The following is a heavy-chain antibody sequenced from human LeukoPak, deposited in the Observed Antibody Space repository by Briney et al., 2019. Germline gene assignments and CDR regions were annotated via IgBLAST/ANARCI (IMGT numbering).Heavy chain of an antibody. V-gene: IGHV1-2*06. Sequence: ASVKVSCKASRYTFTGYYMHWVRQAPGQGLEWMGRINPNGGGTNYAQKFQGRVTMTRDTSISTAYMELSRLRSDDTAVYYCARRPEKISCSGGSCFYDDYWGQGTLVTVSS. CDR3: ARRPEKISCSGGSCFYDDY. D-gene: IGHD2-15*01. J-gene: IGHJ4*02. CDR1: RYTFTGYY. CDR2: INPNGGGT.